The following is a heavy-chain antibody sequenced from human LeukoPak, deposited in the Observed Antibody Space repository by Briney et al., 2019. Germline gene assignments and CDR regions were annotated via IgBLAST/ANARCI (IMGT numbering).Heavy chain of an antibody. CDR3: ARAGVEYQHNWFDP. CDR1: GGTFSSYA. CDR2: IIPIFGTA. J-gene: IGHJ5*02. D-gene: IGHD2-2*01. V-gene: IGHV1-69*06. Sequence: SVKVSCKASGGTFSSYAISWVRQAPGQGLEWMGGIIPIFGTANCAQKFQGRVTITADKSTSTAYMELSSLRSEDTAVYYCARAGVEYQHNWFDPWGQGTLVTVSS.